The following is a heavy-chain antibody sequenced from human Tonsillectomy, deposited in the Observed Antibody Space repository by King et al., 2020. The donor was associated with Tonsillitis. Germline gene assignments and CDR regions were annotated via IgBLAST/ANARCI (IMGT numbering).Heavy chain of an antibody. D-gene: IGHD5-18*01. V-gene: IGHV3-23*04. CDR1: GFTFSSFA. CDR3: AKSIAGYTYAYDY. CDR2: ISGSGGST. Sequence: VQLVESGGGLVQPGGSLRLSCAASGFTFSSFAMNWVRQAPGKGLEWVSSISGSGGSTYYVDSVKGRFTISRDNSKNTLFLQMNSLRADDTAVYYCAKSIAGYTYAYDYWGQGTLVTFSS. J-gene: IGHJ4*02.